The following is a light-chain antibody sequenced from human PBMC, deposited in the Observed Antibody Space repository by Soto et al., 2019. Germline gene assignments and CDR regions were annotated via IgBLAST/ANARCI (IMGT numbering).Light chain of an antibody. V-gene: IGLV2-14*03. Sequence: QSALTQPASVSGSPGQSITISCTGTSSDVGGYDFVSWYQHHPGKAPRLMIYDVSHRPSGVSDRFSASKSGNTASLTISGLLAEDEADYYCSSYATSGTNVIFGGGTKLTVL. CDR3: SSYATSGTNVI. CDR2: DVS. CDR1: SSDVGGYDF. J-gene: IGLJ2*01.